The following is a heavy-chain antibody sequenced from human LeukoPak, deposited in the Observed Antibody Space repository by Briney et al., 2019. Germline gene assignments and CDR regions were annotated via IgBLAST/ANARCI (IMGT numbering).Heavy chain of an antibody. CDR1: GDSISTSNSY. J-gene: IGHJ4*02. CDR3: ARGPPYGSGKFGPFDY. CDR2: IYYSGNT. V-gene: IGHV4-39*01. D-gene: IGHD3-10*01. Sequence: PSETLSLTCTVSGDSISTSNSYWGWIRQPPGKGLEWIGSIYYSGNTYYNASLKSRVTISVDTSKNQFSLKLTSVTAADTAVYYCARGPPYGSGKFGPFDYWGQGTLVTVSS.